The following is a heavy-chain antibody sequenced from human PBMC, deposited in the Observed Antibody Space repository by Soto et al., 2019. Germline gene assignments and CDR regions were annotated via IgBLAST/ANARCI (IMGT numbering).Heavy chain of an antibody. CDR1: GGSISSGGYY. Sequence: TSETLSLTCTVSGGSISSGGYYWSWIRQHPGKGLEWIGYIYYSGSTYYNPSLKSRVTISVDTSKNQFSLKLSSVTAADTAVYYCARGHHSYYYMDVWGKGTTVTVSS. CDR2: IYYSGST. V-gene: IGHV4-31*03. J-gene: IGHJ6*03. CDR3: ARGHHSYYYMDV.